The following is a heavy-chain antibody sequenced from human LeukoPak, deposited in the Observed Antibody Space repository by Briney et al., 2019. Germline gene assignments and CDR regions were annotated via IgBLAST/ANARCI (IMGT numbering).Heavy chain of an antibody. CDR1: GFTFSSYA. J-gene: IGHJ4*02. CDR3: AKDPPYCSGGSCYLGDSYFDY. CDR2: ISGSGGST. V-gene: IGHV3-23*01. Sequence: GGSLRLSCAASGFTFSSYAMSWVRQAPGKGLEWVSAISGSGGSTYYADSVKGRFTISRDNPKNTLYLQMNSLRAEDTAVYYCAKDPPYCSGGSCYLGDSYFDYWGQGTLVTVSS. D-gene: IGHD2-15*01.